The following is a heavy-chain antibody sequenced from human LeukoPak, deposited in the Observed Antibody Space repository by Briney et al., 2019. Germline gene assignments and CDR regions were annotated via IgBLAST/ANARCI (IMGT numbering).Heavy chain of an antibody. D-gene: IGHD6-6*01. CDR3: ASVYRSSSRVDY. CDR1: GFTFSDYY. CDR2: ISSSGSTI. J-gene: IGHJ4*02. V-gene: IGHV3-11*04. Sequence: GGSLRLSCAASGFTFSDYYMSWIRQAPGKGLEWGSYISSSGSTIYYADSVKGRFTISRDNAKNSLYLQMNSLRAEDTAVYYCASVYRSSSRVDYWGQGTLVTVSS.